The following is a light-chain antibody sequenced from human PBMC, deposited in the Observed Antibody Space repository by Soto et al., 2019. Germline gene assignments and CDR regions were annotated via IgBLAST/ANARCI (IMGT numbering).Light chain of an antibody. CDR3: CSYAGSYPWV. Sequence: QSALTQPRSVSGSPGQSVTISCTGTSSDVGGYNFVSWYQQHPGKAPKFLIYDVSKRPSGLPDRFSGSKSGNTASLTISGLQAEDEADYCCCSYAGSYPWVFGGRTKLTVL. V-gene: IGLV2-11*01. CDR2: DVS. J-gene: IGLJ3*02. CDR1: SSDVGGYNF.